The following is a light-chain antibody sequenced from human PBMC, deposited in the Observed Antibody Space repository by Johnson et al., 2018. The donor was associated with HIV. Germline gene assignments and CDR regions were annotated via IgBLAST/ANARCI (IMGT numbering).Light chain of an antibody. V-gene: IGLV1-51*02. CDR3: GTWDSSLSAYV. CDR1: SSNIGNNY. J-gene: IGLJ1*01. CDR2: ENN. Sequence: QSVLTQPPSVSAAPGQKVTISCSGSSSNIGNNYVSWYQQLPGTAPKLLIYENNKRPSGIPDRFSGSKSGTSATLAITGLQTGDEADYYCGTWDSSLSAYVFGAATKVAVL.